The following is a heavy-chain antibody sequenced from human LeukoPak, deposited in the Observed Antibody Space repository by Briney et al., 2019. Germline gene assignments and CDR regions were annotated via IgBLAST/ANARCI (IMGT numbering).Heavy chain of an antibody. V-gene: IGHV1-2*02. D-gene: IGHD6-13*01. CDR3: ARDLGIAAEFWFDP. CDR1: GYTFTGYY. J-gene: IGHJ5*02. Sequence: GASVKVSCKASGYTFTGYYMHWVRQAPGQGLEWMGWINPNSGGTNYAQKFQGRVTMTRDTSISTAYMELSRLRSDDTAVYYCARDLGIAAEFWFDPWGQGTLVTVSS. CDR2: INPNSGGT.